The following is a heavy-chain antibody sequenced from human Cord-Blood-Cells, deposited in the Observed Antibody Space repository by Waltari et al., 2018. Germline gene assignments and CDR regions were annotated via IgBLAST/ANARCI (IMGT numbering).Heavy chain of an antibody. CDR3: ARRYSSSWYQPTNFDY. CDR1: GFTFSSYG. CDR2: IWYDGSNK. V-gene: IGHV3-33*01. D-gene: IGHD6-13*01. Sequence: QVQLVESGGGVVQPGRSLRHSCAASGFTFSSYGMHWARQAPGKGLEWVAVIWYDGSNKYYADSVKGRFTISRDNSKNTLYLQMNSLRAEDTAVYYCARRYSSSWYQPTNFDYWGQGTLVTVSS. J-gene: IGHJ4*02.